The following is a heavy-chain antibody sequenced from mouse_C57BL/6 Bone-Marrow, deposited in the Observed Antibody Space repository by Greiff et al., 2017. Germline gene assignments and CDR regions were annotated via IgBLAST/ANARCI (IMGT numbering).Heavy chain of an antibody. CDR3: ARILWLRRGSYWYFDV. D-gene: IGHD2-2*01. CDR2: IWWDDDK. CDR1: GFSLSTFGMG. J-gene: IGHJ1*03. Sequence: QVTLKVSGPGILQPSQTLSLTCSFSGFSLSTFGMGVGWIRQPSGKGLEWLAHIWWDDDKYYNPALKSRLTISKDTSKNQVFLKIANVDTADTATYYCARILWLRRGSYWYFDVWGTGTTVTVSS. V-gene: IGHV8-8*01.